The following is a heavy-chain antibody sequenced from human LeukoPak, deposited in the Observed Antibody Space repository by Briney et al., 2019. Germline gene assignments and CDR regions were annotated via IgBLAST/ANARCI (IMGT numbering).Heavy chain of an antibody. D-gene: IGHD6-13*01. Sequence: SETLSLTCTVSGGSISSGSYYWSWIRQPAGKGLEWIGRIYTSGSTNYNPSLKSRVTISVDTSKNQFSLKLSSVTAADTAVYYCARDYSSSWYGDYYYYYMDVWGKGTTVTISS. CDR3: ARDYSSSWYGDYYYYYMDV. V-gene: IGHV4-61*02. CDR1: GGSISSGSYY. J-gene: IGHJ6*03. CDR2: IYTSGST.